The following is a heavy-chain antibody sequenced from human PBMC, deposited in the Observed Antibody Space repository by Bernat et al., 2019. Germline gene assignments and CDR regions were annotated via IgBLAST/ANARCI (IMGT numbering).Heavy chain of an antibody. J-gene: IGHJ4*02. CDR1: GYTFTSYG. CDR2: ISAYNGNT. D-gene: IGHD3-10*01. V-gene: IGHV1-18*01. Sequence: QVQLVQSGAEVKKPGASVKVSCKASGYTFTSYGISWVRQAPGQGLEWMGWISAYNGNTNYAQKLQGRVTMTTDTSTSTAYMELRSLRSDDTAVYYCARDKGRRITKDREVIITIGYWGQGTLVTVSS. CDR3: ARDKGRRITKDREVIITIGY.